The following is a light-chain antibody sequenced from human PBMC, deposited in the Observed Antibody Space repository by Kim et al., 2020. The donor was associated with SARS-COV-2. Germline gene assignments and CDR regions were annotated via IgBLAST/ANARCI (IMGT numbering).Light chain of an antibody. V-gene: IGLV3-21*04. J-gene: IGLJ2*01. CDR1: NIASTI. CDR2: YDS. Sequence: PGKTARLTCGRHNIASTIVHSYQPKPGQAPVLVFSYDSDRPSGIPDRFSGSTSGNTASLTISRVEAGDEADYYCQVWDSSSDQGLFGGGTQLTVL. CDR3: QVWDSSSDQGL.